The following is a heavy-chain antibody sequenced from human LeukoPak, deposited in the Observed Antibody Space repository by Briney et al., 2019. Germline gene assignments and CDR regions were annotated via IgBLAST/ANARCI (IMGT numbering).Heavy chain of an antibody. Sequence: PGGSLRLSCAASGFTFSSYAMSWVRQAPGKGLEWVSAISGSGGSTYYADSVKGRFTISRDNAKNSLYLQMNSLRAEDTAVYYCARVFSSGWYYFDYWGQGTLVTVSS. CDR2: ISGSGGST. CDR1: GFTFSSYA. V-gene: IGHV3-23*01. D-gene: IGHD6-19*01. CDR3: ARVFSSGWYYFDY. J-gene: IGHJ4*02.